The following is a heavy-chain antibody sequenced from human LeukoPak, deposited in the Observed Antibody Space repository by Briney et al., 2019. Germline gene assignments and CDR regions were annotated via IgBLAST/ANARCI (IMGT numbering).Heavy chain of an antibody. CDR1: GGSISSYY. V-gene: IGHV4-59*01. J-gene: IGHJ5*02. CDR2: IYYSGST. D-gene: IGHD5-24*01. CDR3: ARDADGWFDP. Sequence: PSETLSLXCTVSGGSISSYYWSWIRRPPGKGLEWIGYIYYSGSTNYNPSLKSRVTISVDTSKNQFSLKLSSVTAADTAVYYCARDADGWFDPWGQGTLVTVSS.